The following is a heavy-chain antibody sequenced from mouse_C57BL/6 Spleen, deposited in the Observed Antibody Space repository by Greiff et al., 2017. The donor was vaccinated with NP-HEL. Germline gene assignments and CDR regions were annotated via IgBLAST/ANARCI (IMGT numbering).Heavy chain of an antibody. CDR3: APDYGSRTWFAY. V-gene: IGHV1-26*01. CDR1: GYTFTDYY. J-gene: IGHJ3*01. Sequence: EVQLQQSGPELVKPGASVKISCKASGYTFTDYYMNWVKQSHGKSLEWIGDINPNNGGTSYNQKFKGKATLTVDKSSSTAYMELRSLTSEDSAVYYCAPDYGSRTWFAYWGQGTLVTVSA. CDR2: INPNNGGT. D-gene: IGHD1-1*01.